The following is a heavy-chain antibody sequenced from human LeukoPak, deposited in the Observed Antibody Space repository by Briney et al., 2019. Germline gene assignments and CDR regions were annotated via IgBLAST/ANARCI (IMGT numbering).Heavy chain of an antibody. J-gene: IGHJ4*02. V-gene: IGHV4-38-2*02. Sequence: MSSETLSLTCTVSGYSISSGYFWGWIRQPPGKGLEWIGTIYHSGSTYYNPSLKSRVTISVDTSKNQFSLKLNSVTAANTAVYYCARFGYRYFDYWGQGTLVTVSS. D-gene: IGHD3-10*01. CDR3: ARFGYRYFDY. CDR1: GYSISSGYF. CDR2: IYHSGST.